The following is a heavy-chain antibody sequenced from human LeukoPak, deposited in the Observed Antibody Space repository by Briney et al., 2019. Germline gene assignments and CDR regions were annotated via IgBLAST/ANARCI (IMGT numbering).Heavy chain of an antibody. CDR3: ARDPLAYCGGDCYPSYYFDY. D-gene: IGHD2-21*02. J-gene: IGHJ4*02. CDR1: GFTFDDYG. V-gene: IGHV3-30*03. CDR2: ISYDGSNK. Sequence: GGSLRLSCAASGFTFDDYGMSWVRQAPGKGLEWVAVISYDGSNKYYADSVKGRFTISRDNSKNTLYLQMNSLRAEDTAVYYCARDPLAYCGGDCYPSYYFDYWGQGTLVTVSS.